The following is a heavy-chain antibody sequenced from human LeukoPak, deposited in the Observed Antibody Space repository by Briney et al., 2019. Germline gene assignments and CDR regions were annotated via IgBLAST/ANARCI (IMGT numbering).Heavy chain of an antibody. Sequence: ASVKVSCKTSGYTFTSYYIHWVRQAPGQGLEWMGIINPSSGATNYAQKFQGRVAMTRDTSTSTVYMELSSQRSEDTAVYYCARATNFYYYYGMDVWGQGTTVTVSS. CDR1: GYTFTSYY. CDR2: INPSSGAT. V-gene: IGHV1-46*01. J-gene: IGHJ6*02. CDR3: ARATNFYYYYGMDV. D-gene: IGHD1-26*01.